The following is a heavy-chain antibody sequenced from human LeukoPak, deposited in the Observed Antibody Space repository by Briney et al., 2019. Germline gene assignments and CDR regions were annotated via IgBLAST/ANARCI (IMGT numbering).Heavy chain of an antibody. CDR1: GGSISSSSYY. D-gene: IGHD6-19*01. V-gene: IGHV4-39*02. CDR2: IYYSGST. Sequence: ASETLSLTCTVSGGSISSSSYYCGWIRQPPGKGLEWIGSIYYSGSTYYNPSLKSRVTISVDTSKNHFSLKLSSVTAADTAVYYCARWGSGWTNWFDPWGQGTLVTVSS. J-gene: IGHJ5*02. CDR3: ARWGSGWTNWFDP.